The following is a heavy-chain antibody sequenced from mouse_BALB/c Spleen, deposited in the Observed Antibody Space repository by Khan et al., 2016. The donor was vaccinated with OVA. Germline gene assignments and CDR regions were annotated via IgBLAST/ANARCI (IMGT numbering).Heavy chain of an antibody. CDR1: GYTFTDYA. D-gene: IGHD2-3*01. Sequence: QVQLQQSGPELVRPGVSVKISCKGSGYTFTDYAIHWVKQSHAKSLEWIGLISSYSGNTNYKQKFKDKATMTVDKSSSTAYMELARLTSEDSAIYYSTRPAYDGYYDYWGQGTTLTGSS. CDR3: TRPAYDGYYDY. J-gene: IGHJ2*01. CDR2: ISSYSGNT. V-gene: IGHV1S137*01.